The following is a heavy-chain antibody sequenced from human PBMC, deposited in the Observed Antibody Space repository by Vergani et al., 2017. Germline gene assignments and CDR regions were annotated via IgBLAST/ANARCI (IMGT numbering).Heavy chain of an antibody. Sequence: QVQLQQWGAGLLKPSETLSLTCAVYGGSFSGYYWSWIRQPPGKGLEWLWEINHSGSTNYNPSLKSRVTISVDTSTTQFSLKLSSVTAAATAVYYCARGTRDDSSGYYSDFDYWGQGTLVTVSS. CDR3: ARGTRDDSSGYYSDFDY. D-gene: IGHD3-22*01. J-gene: IGHJ4*02. V-gene: IGHV4-34*01. CDR2: INHSGST. CDR1: GGSFSGYY.